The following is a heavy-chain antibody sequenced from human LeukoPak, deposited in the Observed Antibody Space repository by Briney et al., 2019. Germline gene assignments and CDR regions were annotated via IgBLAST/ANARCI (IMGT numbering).Heavy chain of an antibody. D-gene: IGHD1-26*01. CDR2: ISSSGSTI. V-gene: IGHV3-11*04. CDR3: AVSVGATSEWFDP. J-gene: IGHJ5*02. Sequence: VGSLRLSCAASGFTFSDYYMSWIRQAPGKGLEWVSYISSSGSTIYYADSVKGRFTISRDNAKNSLYLQMHGLRAEDTAVYYCAVSVGATSEWFDPWGQGTLVTVSS. CDR1: GFTFSDYY.